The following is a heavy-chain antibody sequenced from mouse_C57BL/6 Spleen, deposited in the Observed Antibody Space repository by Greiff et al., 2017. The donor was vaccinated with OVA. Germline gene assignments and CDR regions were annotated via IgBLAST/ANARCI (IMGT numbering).Heavy chain of an antibody. CDR3: ARRANDGYYVGYFDV. Sequence: EVQLVESGGGLVKPGGSLKLSCAASGFTFSDYGMHWVRQAPEKGLEWVAYISRGSSTINYADTVKGRFTISRDNANTTLFLQMTSLRSEDTARYYGARRANDGYYVGYFDVWGTGTTVTVSS. D-gene: IGHD2-3*01. CDR1: GFTFSDYG. CDR2: ISRGSSTI. J-gene: IGHJ1*03. V-gene: IGHV5-17*01.